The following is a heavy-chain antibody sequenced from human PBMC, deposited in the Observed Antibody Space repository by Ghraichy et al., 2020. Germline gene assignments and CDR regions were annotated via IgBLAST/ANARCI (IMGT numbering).Heavy chain of an antibody. J-gene: IGHJ4*02. Sequence: GGSLRLSCAASGFTFSSYSLSWVRQAPGVGLAWVSSISSSSSFIYYADSMKGRFTISRDNAKNSLFLQMNNLRAEDTAVYYCARVAIVGATKSHFDYWGQGTLVTVSS. CDR3: ARVAIVGATKSHFDY. CDR2: ISSSSSFI. CDR1: GFTFSSYS. V-gene: IGHV3-21*01. D-gene: IGHD1-26*01.